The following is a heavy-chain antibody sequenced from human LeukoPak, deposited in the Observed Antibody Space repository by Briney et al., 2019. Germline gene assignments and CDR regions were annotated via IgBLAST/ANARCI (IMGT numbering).Heavy chain of an antibody. CDR2: ISSDVYDGTTE. J-gene: IGHJ3*02. D-gene: IGHD3-10*01. CDR1: GFTFSDYA. Sequence: PGGSLRLSCSASGFTFSDYAMDWVRQAPGKGLECVAVISSDVYDGTTEYYADSVKGRFTISRDNSKNTVYLQMNSLRAEDTALYYCAKIRRSGSYYLYDAFDIWGQGTMVTVSS. V-gene: IGHV3-30-3*02. CDR3: AKIRRSGSYYLYDAFDI.